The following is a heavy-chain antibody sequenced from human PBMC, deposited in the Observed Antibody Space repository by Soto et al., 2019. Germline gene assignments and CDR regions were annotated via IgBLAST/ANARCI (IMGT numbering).Heavy chain of an antibody. V-gene: IGHV1-69*01. CDR3: ARDRGIAAAGPLDWFDP. Sequence: QVQLVQSGAEVKKPGSSVKVSCKASGGTFSSYAISWVRQAPGQGLEWMGGIIPIFGTANYAQKFQGRVTITADESTSTAYMELSSLRSEDTAVYYCARDRGIAAAGPLDWFDPWGQGTLVTVSS. CDR2: IIPIFGTA. D-gene: IGHD6-13*01. J-gene: IGHJ5*02. CDR1: GGTFSSYA.